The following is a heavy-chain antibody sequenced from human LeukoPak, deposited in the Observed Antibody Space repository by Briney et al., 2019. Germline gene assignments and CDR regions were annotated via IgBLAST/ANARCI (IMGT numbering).Heavy chain of an antibody. V-gene: IGHV3-66*01. Sequence: PGGSLRLSCAASGFTVSSSYMSWVRQAPGKGLEWVSIISSAGTTYYADSVKGRFTISRDNSKNTVYLQVNSLRDEDTAVYYCARDLEAANMYYFDYLGQGTMVTVSS. CDR3: ARDLEAANMYYFDY. CDR1: GFTVSSSY. D-gene: IGHD6-13*01. CDR2: ISSAGTT. J-gene: IGHJ4*02.